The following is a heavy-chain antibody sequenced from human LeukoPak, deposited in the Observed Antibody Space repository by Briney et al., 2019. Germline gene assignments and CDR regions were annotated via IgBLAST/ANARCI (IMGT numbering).Heavy chain of an antibody. CDR1: GGSISSSSYY. V-gene: IGHV4-39*07. Sequence: PSETLSLTCSVTGGSISSSSYYWGWIRQPPGKGLEWIGNIYYSGSTYYSPSLKSRVTISVDTSMTQFSLRLTSVTAADTAVYFCARDIGIYSHVAFDIWGQGTMVTVSS. CDR2: IYYSGST. CDR3: ARDIGIYSHVAFDI. J-gene: IGHJ3*02. D-gene: IGHD1-26*01.